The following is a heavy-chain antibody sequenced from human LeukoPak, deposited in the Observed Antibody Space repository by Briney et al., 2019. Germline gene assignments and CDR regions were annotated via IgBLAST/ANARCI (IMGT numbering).Heavy chain of an antibody. CDR3: ASWGYSYGSWFDP. Sequence: GGSLRLSCAASGFTVSSNYMSWVRQAPGKGLEWVSVIYSGGSTYYADSVKGRFTISRDNSKNTLYLQMNSLRAEDTAVYYCASWGYSYGSWFDPWGQGTLVTASS. D-gene: IGHD5-18*01. CDR2: IYSGGST. CDR1: GFTVSSNY. V-gene: IGHV3-53*01. J-gene: IGHJ5*02.